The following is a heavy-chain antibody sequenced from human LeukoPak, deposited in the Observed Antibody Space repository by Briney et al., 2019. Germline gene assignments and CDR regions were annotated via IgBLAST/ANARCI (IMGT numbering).Heavy chain of an antibody. J-gene: IGHJ4*02. CDR2: ISYDGSNK. D-gene: IGHD1-26*01. CDR3: ARGAKWELLY. V-gene: IGHV3-30*19. Sequence: TGGSLRLSCAASGFTFSSYGMHWVRQAPGKGLEWVAVISYDGSNKYYADSVKGRFTISRDNSKNTLYLQMNSLRAEDTAVYYCARGAKWELLYWGQGTLVTVSS. CDR1: GFTFSSYG.